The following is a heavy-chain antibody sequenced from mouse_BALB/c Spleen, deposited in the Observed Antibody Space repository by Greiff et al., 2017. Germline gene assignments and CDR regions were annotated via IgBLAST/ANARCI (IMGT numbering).Heavy chain of an antibody. J-gene: IGHJ1*01. CDR3: ARLTVTTVRYFDV. V-gene: IGHV1-4*01. Sequence: LEESGAELARPGASVKMSCKASGYTFTSYTMHWVKQRPGQGLEWIGYINPSSGYTNYNQKFKDKATLTADKSSSTAYMQLSSLTSEDSAVYYCARLTVTTVRYFDVWGAGTTVTVSS. CDR2: INPSSGYT. CDR1: GYTFTSYT. D-gene: IGHD1-1*01.